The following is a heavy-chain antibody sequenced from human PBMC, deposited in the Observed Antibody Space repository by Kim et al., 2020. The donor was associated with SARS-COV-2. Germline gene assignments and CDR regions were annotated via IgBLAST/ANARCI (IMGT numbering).Heavy chain of an antibody. Sequence: GGSLRLSCAASGFTFSSYGMHWVRQAPGKGPEWVAVISYDGSNKYYADSVKGRFTISRDNSKNTLYLQMNSLRAEDTAVYYCAKDDMDYGDSGLFDYWGQGTLVTVSS. D-gene: IGHD4-17*01. J-gene: IGHJ4*02. CDR3: AKDDMDYGDSGLFDY. CDR1: GFTFSSYG. V-gene: IGHV3-30*18. CDR2: ISYDGSNK.